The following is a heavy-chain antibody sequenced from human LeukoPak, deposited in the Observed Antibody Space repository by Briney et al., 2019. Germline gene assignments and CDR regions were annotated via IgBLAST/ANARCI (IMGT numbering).Heavy chain of an antibody. Sequence: SETLSLTCAVYGGSFSGYYWSWLRQPPGKGLEWIGEINHSGSTNYNPSLKSRVTISVDTSKNQFSLKLSSVTAADTAVYYCARGRYYYDSSGYLLFDYWGQGTLVTVSS. V-gene: IGHV4-34*01. CDR3: ARGRYYYDSSGYLLFDY. CDR2: INHSGST. CDR1: GGSFSGYY. D-gene: IGHD3-22*01. J-gene: IGHJ4*02.